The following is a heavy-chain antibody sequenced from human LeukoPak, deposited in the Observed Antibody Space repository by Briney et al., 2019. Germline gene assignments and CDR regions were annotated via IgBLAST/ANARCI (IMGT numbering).Heavy chain of an antibody. J-gene: IGHJ4*02. CDR2: IYDSGST. CDR1: GGSISSGGYS. V-gene: IGHV4-30-4*07. Sequence: SQTLSLTCAVSGGSISSGGYSWSWIRQPPGKGLEWIGFIYDSGSTNYNPSLKSRVTISVDTSKNQSFLKVSSVTAADTAVYYCASNPYWGQGILVTVSS. CDR3: ASNPY.